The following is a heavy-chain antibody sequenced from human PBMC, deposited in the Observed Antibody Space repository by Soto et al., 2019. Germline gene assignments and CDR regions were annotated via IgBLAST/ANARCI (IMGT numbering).Heavy chain of an antibody. CDR2: VSSSGSGM. J-gene: IGHJ4*02. CDR3: ARDANWAFDY. D-gene: IGHD3-16*01. CDR1: GFSFSTYS. Sequence: EVQVVESGGGLVQPGGSLRLSCAASGFSFSTYSMNWVRQAPGKGLEWVSYVSSSGSGMFYADSVKGRFTISRYNAKTSLYLQMNSLRDEDTAIYYCARDANWAFDYWAQGTRVTVSS. V-gene: IGHV3-48*02.